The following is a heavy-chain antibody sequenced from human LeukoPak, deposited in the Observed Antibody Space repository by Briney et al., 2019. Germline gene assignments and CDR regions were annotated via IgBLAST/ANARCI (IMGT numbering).Heavy chain of an antibody. Sequence: ASVKVSCKASGYTFTSYYMHRVRQAPGQGLEWMGIINPSGGSTSYAQRFQGRVTMTRDTSTSTIYMELSSLRSEDTAVYYCARGGEWLDAFDIWGQGTMVTVSS. D-gene: IGHD5-12*01. CDR3: ARGGEWLDAFDI. CDR1: GYTFTSYY. V-gene: IGHV1-46*01. CDR2: INPSGGST. J-gene: IGHJ3*02.